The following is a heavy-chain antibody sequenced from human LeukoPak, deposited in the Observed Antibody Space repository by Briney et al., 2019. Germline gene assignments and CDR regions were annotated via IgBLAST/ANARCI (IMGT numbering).Heavy chain of an antibody. CDR2: INHSGST. CDR1: GESFSGYY. CDR3: ARMRVTYYYDSSGPLRYFDY. J-gene: IGHJ4*02. V-gene: IGHV4-34*01. Sequence: SETLSLTCAVYGESFSGYYRSWMRQSPGKGLEWMGEINHSGSTKYNPSLKSRVTISVDTSTSQLSLKLSSVTAADTAVYYCARMRVTYYYDSSGPLRYFDYWGQGTLVTVSS. D-gene: IGHD3-22*01.